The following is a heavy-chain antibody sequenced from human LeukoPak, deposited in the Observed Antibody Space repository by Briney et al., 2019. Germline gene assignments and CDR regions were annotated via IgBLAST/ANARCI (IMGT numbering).Heavy chain of an antibody. CDR2: INPSGGST. V-gene: IGHV1-46*01. CDR1: GYTFTSYY. D-gene: IGHD3-3*01. J-gene: IGHJ6*02. Sequence: GASVKVSCKASGYTFTSYYMHWVRQAPGQGLEWMGIINPSGGSTSYAQKFQGRVTMTRDTSTSTVYMELSSLRSEDTAVYYCARGTYYDFWSGYHYYYYGMDVWGQGTTVTVSS. CDR3: ARGTYYDFWSGYHYYYYGMDV.